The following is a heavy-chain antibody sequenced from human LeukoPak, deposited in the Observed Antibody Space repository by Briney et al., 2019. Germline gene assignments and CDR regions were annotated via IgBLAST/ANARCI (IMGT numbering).Heavy chain of an antibody. Sequence: GASVKVSCKASGYTFTGYYMHWVRQAPGQGLEWMGRINPNSGGTNYAQKFQGRVTMTSDTSISTAYMELSRLRSDDTAVYYCARSLMQGKLRFDPWGQGTLVTVSS. J-gene: IGHJ5*02. CDR1: GYTFTGYY. CDR2: INPNSGGT. V-gene: IGHV1-2*06. CDR3: ARSLMQGKLRFDP.